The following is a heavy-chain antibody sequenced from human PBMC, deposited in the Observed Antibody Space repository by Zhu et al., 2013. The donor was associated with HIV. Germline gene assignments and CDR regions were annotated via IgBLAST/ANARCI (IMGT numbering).Heavy chain of an antibody. Sequence: QVQLVQSGAEVKKPGSSVKVSCKASGGTFSSYAISWVRQAPGQGLEWMGGIIPIFGTANYAQKFQGRVTITADESTSTAYMELSSLRSEDTAVYYCARHCSGGSCYSFLGWFDPWGQGTLVTVSS. D-gene: IGHD2-15*01. CDR2: IIPIFGTA. J-gene: IGHJ5*02. V-gene: IGHV1-69*01. CDR1: GGTFSSYA. CDR3: ARHCSGGSCYSFLGWFDP.